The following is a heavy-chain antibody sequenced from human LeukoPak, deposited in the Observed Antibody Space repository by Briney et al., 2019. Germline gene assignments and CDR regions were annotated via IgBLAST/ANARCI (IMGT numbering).Heavy chain of an antibody. CDR2: IYYSGTT. J-gene: IGHJ5*02. CDR3: ARSGYYHSGVYNWWFDP. CDR1: GDSISSYY. Sequence: PSETLSLTCTVSGDSISSYYWSWIRQPPGKGLEWIGYIYYSGTTNYNPSLKSRVTISVDTSKNQFSLKLSSVTAADTAVYYCARSGYYHSGVYNWWFDPWGQGTLVTVSS. V-gene: IGHV4-59*01. D-gene: IGHD3-22*01.